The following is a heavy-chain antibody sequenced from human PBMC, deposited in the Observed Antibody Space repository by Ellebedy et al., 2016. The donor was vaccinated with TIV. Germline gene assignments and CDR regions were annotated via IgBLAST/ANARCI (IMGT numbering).Heavy chain of an antibody. Sequence: ASVKVSCKASGFRFSSHGISWVRQAPGQGLEWMGWISFYGGSTNYAQQLQARVSMARDTSTSTAYMELRSLKSDDTAVYYCASRQSVGVGEVALDYWGQGTLVTVSS. CDR2: ISFYGGST. J-gene: IGHJ4*02. CDR3: ASRQSVGVGEVALDY. V-gene: IGHV1-18*04. D-gene: IGHD3-10*01. CDR1: GFRFSSHG.